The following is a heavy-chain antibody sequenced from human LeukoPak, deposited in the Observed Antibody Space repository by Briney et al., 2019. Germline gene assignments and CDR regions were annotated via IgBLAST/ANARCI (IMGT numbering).Heavy chain of an antibody. D-gene: IGHD3-10*01. Sequence: GGSLTLSCAASAFTFSSYSMNWVRQAPGKGLEWVSSITSSSSYIYYADSVKGRFTIYRDNPEKSLFVQMDSLRAEDTAVYYCARGSNYLEYWGQGTLVTVSS. CDR3: ARGSNYLEY. V-gene: IGHV3-21*01. J-gene: IGHJ4*02. CDR1: AFTFSSYS. CDR2: ITSSSSYI.